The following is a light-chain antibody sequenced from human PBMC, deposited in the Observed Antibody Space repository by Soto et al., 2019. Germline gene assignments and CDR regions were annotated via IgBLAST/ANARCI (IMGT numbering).Light chain of an antibody. CDR3: QKYNTAPLT. V-gene: IGKV1-27*01. CDR2: GIS. Sequence: DFQMTQSPSSLSESVVARVTITCRASQSFSTYLAWYQQKPGKVPKLLISGISTLQSGVPSRFSGSGYGTEFTLTISNLQPEDVATYYCQKYNTAPLTFGGGTKVDIK. CDR1: QSFSTY. J-gene: IGKJ4*01.